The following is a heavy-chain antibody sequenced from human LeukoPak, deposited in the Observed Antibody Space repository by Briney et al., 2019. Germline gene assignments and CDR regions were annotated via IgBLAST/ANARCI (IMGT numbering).Heavy chain of an antibody. CDR2: IYPGDSDT. Sequence: GESLKISCKGSGYSFTSYWIGWVRQMPGKGLEWMGIIYPGDSDTRYSPSFQGQVTISADKSVSTAYLQWSSLKASDTAMYYCARGCRDFWSGYWFDPWGQGTLVTVSS. D-gene: IGHD3-3*01. V-gene: IGHV5-51*01. CDR1: GYSFTSYW. CDR3: ARGCRDFWSGYWFDP. J-gene: IGHJ5*02.